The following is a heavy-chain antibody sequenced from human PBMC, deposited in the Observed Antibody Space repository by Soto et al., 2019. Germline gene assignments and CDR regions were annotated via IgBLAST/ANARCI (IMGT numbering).Heavy chain of an antibody. CDR2: INAGNGNT. CDR3: ARVSGWYDFDY. V-gene: IGHV1-3*01. D-gene: IGHD6-19*01. CDR1: GYTFTSYA. Sequence: QVQLVQSGAEVKKPGASVKVSCKASGYTFTSYAMHWVRQAPGQRLEWMGWINAGNGNTKYSQKFQGRVTITRDTSASTAYVELSSLRSEDTAVYYCARVSGWYDFDYWGQGTLVTVSS. J-gene: IGHJ4*02.